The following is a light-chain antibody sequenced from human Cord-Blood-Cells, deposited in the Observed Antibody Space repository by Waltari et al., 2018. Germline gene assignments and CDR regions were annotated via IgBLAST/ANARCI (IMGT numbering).Light chain of an antibody. V-gene: IGLV2-11*01. J-gene: IGLJ3*02. CDR2: DVS. CDR3: CSYAGSYTWV. Sequence: QSALTQPRSVSGSPGQSVTISCTGTSSDVGGYNYVSWYQQHPGKAPKLMIYDVSKRPSGCADRFSGSKSGNTASLTISGLQAEDEADYYCCSYAGSYTWVFGGGTKLTVL. CDR1: SSDVGGYNY.